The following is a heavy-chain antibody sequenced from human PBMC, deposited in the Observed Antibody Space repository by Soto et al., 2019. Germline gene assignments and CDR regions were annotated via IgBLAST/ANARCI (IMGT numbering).Heavy chain of an antibody. CDR3: ASPQLENDDAFDI. Sequence: ASVKVSCKASGYTFTGYYMHWVRQAPGQGLEWMGWINPNSGGTSYAQKFQGRVTMTRDTSISTAYMELSRLRSDDTAVYYCASPQLENDDAFDIWGQGTMVTVSS. J-gene: IGHJ3*02. D-gene: IGHD1-1*01. V-gene: IGHV1-2*02. CDR2: INPNSGGT. CDR1: GYTFTGYY.